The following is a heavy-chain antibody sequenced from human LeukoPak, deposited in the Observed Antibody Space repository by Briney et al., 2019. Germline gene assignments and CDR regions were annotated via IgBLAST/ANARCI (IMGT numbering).Heavy chain of an antibody. CDR1: GGTFSSYA. CDR2: IIPIFGTA. CDR3: ARYGITMVRGVIPYAFDI. J-gene: IGHJ3*02. V-gene: IGHV1-69*05. D-gene: IGHD3-10*01. Sequence: SVKVSCKASGGTFSSYAISWVRQAPGQGLEWMGGIIPIFGTANYAQKFQGRVTITTDESTSTAYMELSSLRSEDTAVYYCARYGITMVRGVIPYAFDIWGQGTTVTVSS.